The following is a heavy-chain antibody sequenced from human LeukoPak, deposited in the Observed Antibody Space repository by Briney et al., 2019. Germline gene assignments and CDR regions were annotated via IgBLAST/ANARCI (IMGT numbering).Heavy chain of an antibody. CDR3: ARVSFSIAGWYYGMDV. J-gene: IGHJ6*02. Sequence: GGSLRLSCAASGFTFSSYGMHWVRQAPGKGLEWVAVIWYDGSNKYYADSVKGGFTISRDSSKNTLYLQMNSLRAEDTAVYYCARVSFSIAGWYYGMDVWGQGTTVTVSS. CDR1: GFTFSSYG. CDR2: IWYDGSNK. V-gene: IGHV3-33*01. D-gene: IGHD6-6*01.